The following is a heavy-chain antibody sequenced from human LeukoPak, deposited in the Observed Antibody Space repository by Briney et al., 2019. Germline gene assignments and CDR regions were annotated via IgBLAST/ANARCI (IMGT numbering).Heavy chain of an antibody. Sequence: SVKVSCKASGGTFSSYAISRVRQAPGQGLEWMGRIIPILGIANYAQKLQGRVTSTADKSTSTAYMELSSLRSEDTAVYYCARAIAVAGPIHNAFDIWGQGTMVTVSS. CDR2: IIPILGIA. J-gene: IGHJ3*02. CDR1: GGTFSSYA. CDR3: ARAIAVAGPIHNAFDI. D-gene: IGHD6-19*01. V-gene: IGHV1-69*04.